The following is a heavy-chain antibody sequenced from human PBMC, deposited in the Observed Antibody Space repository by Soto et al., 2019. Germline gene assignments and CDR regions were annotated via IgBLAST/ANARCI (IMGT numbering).Heavy chain of an antibody. V-gene: IGHV4-39*01. CDR2: IYYSGST. CDR3: ARSHKYSWNDY. CDR1: GGSISSSSYY. Sequence: KPSETLSLTCTVSGGSISSSSYYWGWIRQPPGKGLEWIGSIYYSGSTYYNPSLKSRVTISVDTSKNQFSLKLSSVTAADTAVYYCARSHKYSWNDYWGQGTLVTVSS. J-gene: IGHJ4*02. D-gene: IGHD1-1*01.